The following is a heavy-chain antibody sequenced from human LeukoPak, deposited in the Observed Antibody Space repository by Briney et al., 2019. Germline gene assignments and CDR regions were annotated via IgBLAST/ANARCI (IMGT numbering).Heavy chain of an antibody. CDR1: EFTFSDYG. CDR2: ISYDGNNK. Sequence: PGGSLRLSCAASEFTFSDYGMHWVRQAPGKGLDWVAVISYDGNNKYYADSVMGRFTISRDSSKNTLYLQMNSLRAEDTAVYYCAKDMGGYYYDSRGLRRIDYYYGMDVWGQGTTVTVSS. V-gene: IGHV3-30*18. CDR3: AKDMGGYYYDSRGLRRIDYYYGMDV. D-gene: IGHD3-22*01. J-gene: IGHJ6*02.